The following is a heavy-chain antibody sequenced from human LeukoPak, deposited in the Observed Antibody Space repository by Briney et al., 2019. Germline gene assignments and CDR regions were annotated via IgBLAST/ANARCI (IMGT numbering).Heavy chain of an antibody. CDR3: AKRGVVIRVILVGFHKEAYYFDS. D-gene: IGHD3-22*01. CDR2: IAGSGGAT. J-gene: IGHJ4*02. V-gene: IGHV3-23*01. CDR1: GITLSNYG. Sequence: QPGGSLRLSCAVSGITLSNYGMSWVRQTPGKGLEWVAGIAGSGGATNYVDSVKGRFTISRDNRKNTLYLQMNSLRAEDTAVYFCAKRGVVIRVILVGFHKEAYYFDSWGQGALVTVSS.